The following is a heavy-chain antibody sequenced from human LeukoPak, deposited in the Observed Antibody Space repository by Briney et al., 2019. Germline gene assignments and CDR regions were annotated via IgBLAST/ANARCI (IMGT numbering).Heavy chain of an antibody. V-gene: IGHV4-4*07. D-gene: IGHD3-16*01. J-gene: IGHJ5*02. CDR2: IFTSGTA. CDR1: AASIDNYY. Sequence: PSETLSLTCTVSAASIDNYYWIWIRQPAGKGLEWIWRIFTSGTAYYNPSLKNRGTMSLDTSTKKFHLKHASATAAYTAVYYCARGGDFPPWGDCFDPWGQGTLVTVSS. CDR3: ARGGDFPPWGDCFDP.